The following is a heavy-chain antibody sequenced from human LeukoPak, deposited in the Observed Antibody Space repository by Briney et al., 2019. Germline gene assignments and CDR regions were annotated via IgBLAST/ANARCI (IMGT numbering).Heavy chain of an antibody. Sequence: SETLSLTCAVSGYSISSGYYWGWIRQPLGKELEWIGSIYHSGSTYYNPSLKSRVTISVDTSKNQFSLKLSSVTAADTAVYYCARPKIGYSYVDAFDIWGQGTMVTVSS. CDR1: GYSISSGYY. CDR2: IYHSGST. CDR3: ARPKIGYSYVDAFDI. V-gene: IGHV4-38-2*01. J-gene: IGHJ3*02. D-gene: IGHD5-18*01.